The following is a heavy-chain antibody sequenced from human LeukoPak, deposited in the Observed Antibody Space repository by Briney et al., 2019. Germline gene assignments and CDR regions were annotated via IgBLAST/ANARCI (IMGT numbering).Heavy chain of an antibody. CDR1: GFTVSSNY. CDR3: ARVEGWLQTGTGHFDY. D-gene: IGHD5-24*01. J-gene: IGHJ4*02. Sequence: GGSLRLSCAASGFTVSSNYMSWVRQAPGKGLEWDSVIYSGGSTYYADSVKGRFTISRHNSKNTLYLQMNSLRAEDTAVYYCARVEGWLQTGTGHFDYWGQGTLVTVSS. CDR2: IYSGGST. V-gene: IGHV3-53*04.